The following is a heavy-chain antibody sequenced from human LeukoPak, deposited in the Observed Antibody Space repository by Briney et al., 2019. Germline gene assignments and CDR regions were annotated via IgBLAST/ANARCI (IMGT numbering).Heavy chain of an antibody. J-gene: IGHJ4*02. Sequence: ASVKVSCKASGYTFTGYYMHWVRQAPGQELEWMGWINPKSGGTNYAQKFQGRVTMTRDTSISTAYMELSRLRSDDTAVYYCARVSSTYYDILTAYYGYWGQGTLVTVSS. CDR2: INPKSGGT. D-gene: IGHD3-9*01. V-gene: IGHV1-2*02. CDR1: GYTFTGYY. CDR3: ARVSSTYYDILTAYYGY.